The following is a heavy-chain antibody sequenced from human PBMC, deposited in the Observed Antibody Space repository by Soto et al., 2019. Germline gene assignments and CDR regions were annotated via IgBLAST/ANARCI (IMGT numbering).Heavy chain of an antibody. J-gene: IGHJ4*02. CDR1: GDRVSSNSAA. CDR2: TYYRSKLYN. D-gene: IGHD6-19*01. Sequence: KQSQTLSLTCAISGDRVSSNSAAWNWIRQSPSRGLEWLGRTYYRSKLYNDYALSVKSRITINPDTSKNQFSLQLNSVTPEDTAVYYCARGCPGIAVAGVSGFDYWGQGTLVTVSS. V-gene: IGHV6-1*01. CDR3: ARGCPGIAVAGVSGFDY.